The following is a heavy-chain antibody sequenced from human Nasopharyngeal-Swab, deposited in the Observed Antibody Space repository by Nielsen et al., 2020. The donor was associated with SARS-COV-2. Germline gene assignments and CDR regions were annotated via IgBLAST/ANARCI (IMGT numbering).Heavy chain of an antibody. J-gene: IGHJ4*02. CDR1: GFSVTSHG. CDR3: HLSSGYDGYINY. Sequence: GESLKISCKASGFSVTSHGMHWVRQAPGTGLEWVAVIWYDGTNKFYADSVKGRFTISRDNSKNTLYLQMNSLRAEDTAMYYCHLSSGYDGYINYWGQGTLVTVSS. V-gene: IGHV3-33*01. CDR2: IWYDGTNK. D-gene: IGHD3-22*01.